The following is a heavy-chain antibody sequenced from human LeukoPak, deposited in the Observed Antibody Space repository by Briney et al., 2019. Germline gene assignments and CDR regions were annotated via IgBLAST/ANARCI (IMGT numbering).Heavy chain of an antibody. CDR2: ISYDGSNK. CDR3: AKSKRFGEYLLDY. D-gene: IGHD3-10*01. Sequence: GGSLRLSCAASGFTFSSYGMHWVRQAPGKGLEWVAVISYDGSNKYYADSVKGRFTISRDNSKNTLYLQMNSLRAEDTAVYYCAKSKRFGEYLLDYWGQGTLVTVSS. J-gene: IGHJ4*02. CDR1: GFTFSSYG. V-gene: IGHV3-30*18.